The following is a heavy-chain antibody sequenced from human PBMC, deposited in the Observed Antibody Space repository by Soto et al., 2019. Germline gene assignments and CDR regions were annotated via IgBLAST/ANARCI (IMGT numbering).Heavy chain of an antibody. J-gene: IGHJ6*02. CDR3: AKTHYYDSSGYWEYYYYYYGMDV. CDR1: GFTFSSYA. D-gene: IGHD3-22*01. Sequence: VGSLRLSCAASGFTFSSYAMSWVRQAPGKGLEWVSAISGSGGSTYYADSVKGRFTISRDNSKNTLYLQMNSLRAEDTAVYYCAKTHYYDSSGYWEYYYYYYGMDVWGQGTTVTVSS. CDR2: ISGSGGST. V-gene: IGHV3-23*01.